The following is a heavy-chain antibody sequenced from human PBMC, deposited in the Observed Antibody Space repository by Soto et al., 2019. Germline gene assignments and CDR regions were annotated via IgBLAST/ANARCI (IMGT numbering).Heavy chain of an antibody. CDR1: GFTFSDHY. J-gene: IGHJ4*02. Sequence: GGSLRLSCAASGFTFSDHYMDWVRQAPGKGLEWVGRTRNKANSYTTEYAASVKGRFTISRDDSKNSLYLQMNSLKTEDTAVYYCARVLGVVTDYWGQGTLVTVSS. D-gene: IGHD2-15*01. CDR3: ARVLGVVTDY. V-gene: IGHV3-72*01. CDR2: TRNKANSYTT.